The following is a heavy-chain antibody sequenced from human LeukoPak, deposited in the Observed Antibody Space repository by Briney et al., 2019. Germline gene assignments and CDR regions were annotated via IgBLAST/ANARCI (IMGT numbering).Heavy chain of an antibody. CDR2: IDRSGST. V-gene: IGHV4-34*01. Sequence: SETLSLTCAVSGGSFSGYYWSWIRQPPGKGLEWIGEIDRSGSTSYNPSLKSRVTVSIDTSKNQFSLKLTSVTAADTAVYYCARAQGGESPWEIPWYWGQGTLVTVSS. D-gene: IGHD1-26*01. CDR1: GGSFSGYY. J-gene: IGHJ4*02. CDR3: ARAQGGESPWEIPWY.